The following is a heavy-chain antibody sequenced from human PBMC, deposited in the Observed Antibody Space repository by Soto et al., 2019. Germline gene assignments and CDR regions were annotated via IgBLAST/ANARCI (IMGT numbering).Heavy chain of an antibody. CDR3: ARGYPYCSGGSCYFNFDY. J-gene: IGHJ4*02. CDR2: MNPNSGNT. Sequence: ASVKVSCKASGYTFTSYDINWVRQATGQGLEWMGWMNPNSGNTGYAQKFQGRVTMTRNTSISTAYMELSSLRSEDTAVYYCARGYPYCSGGSCYFNFDYWGQGTLVTVSS. D-gene: IGHD2-15*01. V-gene: IGHV1-8*01. CDR1: GYTFTSYD.